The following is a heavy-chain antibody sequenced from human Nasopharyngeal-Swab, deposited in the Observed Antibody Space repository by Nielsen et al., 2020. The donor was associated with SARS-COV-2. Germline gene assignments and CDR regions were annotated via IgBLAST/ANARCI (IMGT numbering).Heavy chain of an antibody. J-gene: IGHJ4*02. CDR3: ARLGWNYERHLDY. V-gene: IGHV3-49*02. Sequence: WIRQRPGKGLEWVGFIRSKAYGGTTEYAASVKGRFTISRDDSKSIAYLQMNSLKTEDTAVYYCARLGWNYERHLDYWGQGTLVTVSS. D-gene: IGHD1-7*01. CDR2: IRSKAYGGTT.